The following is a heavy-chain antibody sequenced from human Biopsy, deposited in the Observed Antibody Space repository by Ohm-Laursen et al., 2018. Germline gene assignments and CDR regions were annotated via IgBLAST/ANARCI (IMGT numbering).Heavy chain of an antibody. V-gene: IGHV4-59*13. J-gene: IGHJ2*01. Sequence: TLSLTCTVSGDSISSYYWSWIRQPPGKGLLWIGYAYYTGSTDYNPSLRSRVTISADTSKNHFSLRLRSVTPADTAIYYCARDRGYYSDRTVPGYFDLWGRGTLVTVSS. CDR3: ARDRGYYSDRTVPGYFDL. CDR1: GDSISSYY. CDR2: AYYTGST. D-gene: IGHD3-22*01.